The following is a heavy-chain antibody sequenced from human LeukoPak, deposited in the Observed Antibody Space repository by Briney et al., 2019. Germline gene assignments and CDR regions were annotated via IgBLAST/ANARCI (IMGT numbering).Heavy chain of an antibody. Sequence: GGSLRLSCAASGFTVSSNYMSWVRQAPGKGLEWVSVIYSDGSTYYADSVKGRFTISRDNSKNTLYLQMNSLRAEDTAVYYCARVAGGFGVVIQYYFDYWGQGTLVTVSS. V-gene: IGHV3-53*01. CDR2: IYSDGST. CDR3: ARVAGGFGVVIQYYFDY. J-gene: IGHJ4*02. CDR1: GFTVSSNY. D-gene: IGHD3-3*01.